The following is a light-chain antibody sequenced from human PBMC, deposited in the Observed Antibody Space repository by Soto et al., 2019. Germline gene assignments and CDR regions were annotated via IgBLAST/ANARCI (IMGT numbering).Light chain of an antibody. Sequence: DIQITQSPSSLSASVGDRVTITCQASQDISNYLNWYQQKPGQAPNLLIYDASTLAPGVPSRYSGRASGTAFTLTITLLQHEDPATYYGKQYRHFLRITFGKQTNLGI. CDR2: DAS. CDR1: QDISNY. CDR3: KQYRHFLRIT. J-gene: IGKJ2*01. V-gene: IGKV1-33*01.